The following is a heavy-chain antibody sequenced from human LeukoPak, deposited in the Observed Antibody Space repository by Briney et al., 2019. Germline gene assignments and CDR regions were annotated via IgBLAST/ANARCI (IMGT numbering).Heavy chain of an antibody. D-gene: IGHD3-10*01. V-gene: IGHV4-34*01. CDR3: ASGRGGSIRNGMDV. CDR1: GDYLSSYY. J-gene: IGHJ6*02. Sequence: SETLSLTCAVYGDYLSSYYWSWVRQPPGRGLGWIGEINHSGDTNYTPSLESRVTISVDTSQNQIYLKLGSVTVADTAVYYCASGRGGSIRNGMDVWGQGTTVTVSS. CDR2: INHSGDT.